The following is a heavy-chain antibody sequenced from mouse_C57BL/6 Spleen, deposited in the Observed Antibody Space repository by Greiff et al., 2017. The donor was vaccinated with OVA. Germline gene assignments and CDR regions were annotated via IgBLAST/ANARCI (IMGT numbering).Heavy chain of an antibody. V-gene: IGHV1-55*01. D-gene: IGHD3-2*02. CDR2: IYPGSGST. J-gene: IGHJ2*01. CDR1: GYTFTSYW. Sequence: QVQLKQPGAELVKPGASVKMSCKASGYTFTSYWITWVKQRPGQGLEWIGDIYPGSGSTNYNEKFKSKATLTVDTSSSTAYMQLSSLTSEDSAVYYCARPDSSGYVEDYFDYWGQGTTLTVSS. CDR3: ARPDSSGYVEDYFDY.